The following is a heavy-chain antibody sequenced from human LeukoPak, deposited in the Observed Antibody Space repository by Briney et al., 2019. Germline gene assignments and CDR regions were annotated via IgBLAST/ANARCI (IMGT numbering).Heavy chain of an antibody. V-gene: IGHV4-34*01. Sequence: SETLSLTCAVYGGSFSGYYWNWIRQPPGKGLEWIGEINHSGSTNYNPSLKSRVTISVDTSKNQFSLKLSSVTAADTAVYYCARRPIRITIFGVVMKAFDYWGQGTLVTVSS. CDR3: ARRPIRITIFGVVMKAFDY. CDR1: GGSFSGYY. J-gene: IGHJ4*02. CDR2: INHSGST. D-gene: IGHD3-3*01.